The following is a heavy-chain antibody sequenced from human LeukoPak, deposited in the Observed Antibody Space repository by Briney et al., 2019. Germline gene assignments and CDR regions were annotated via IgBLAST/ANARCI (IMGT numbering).Heavy chain of an antibody. CDR1: GLTFSSYA. D-gene: IGHD3-3*01. CDR2: ISGSGGST. V-gene: IGHV3-23*01. Sequence: GGSLRLSCAASGLTFSSYAMSWVRQAPGKGLEWVSAISGSGGSTYYADSVKGRFTISRDNSKNTLYLQMNSLRAEDTAVYYCAKPRENDFWSGYAFDIWGQGTMVTVSS. J-gene: IGHJ3*02. CDR3: AKPRENDFWSGYAFDI.